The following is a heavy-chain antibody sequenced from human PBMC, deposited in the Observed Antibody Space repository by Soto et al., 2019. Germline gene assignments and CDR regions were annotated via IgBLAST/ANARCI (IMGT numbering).Heavy chain of an antibody. J-gene: IGHJ4*02. CDR3: ARENKAHGGSCHDY. CDR2: IWYDGSNK. Sequence: GGSLRLSCVASGFTFSSYGMHWVRQAPGKGLEWVAVIWYDGSNKYYADSVKGRFTISRDNSKNTLYLQMNSLRAEDTAVYYCARENKAHGGSCHDYWGQGTLVTVSS. V-gene: IGHV3-33*01. CDR1: GFTFSSYG. D-gene: IGHD2-15*01.